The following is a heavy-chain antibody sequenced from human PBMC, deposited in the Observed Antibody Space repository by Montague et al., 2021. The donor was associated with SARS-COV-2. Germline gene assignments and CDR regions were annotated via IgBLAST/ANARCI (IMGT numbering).Heavy chain of an antibody. CDR3: ARLRMTTVEKDAFDI. CDR1: GGSFSGYY. J-gene: IGHJ3*02. D-gene: IGHD4-23*01. Sequence: SETLSLTCAVYGGSFSGYYWSWIRQPPGKGLEWIGEINHSGSTNYNPSLKSRVTMSVDTSKNQFSLKLSSVTAADTAVYYCARLRMTTVEKDAFDIWGQGTMVTVSS. CDR2: INHSGST. V-gene: IGHV4-34*01.